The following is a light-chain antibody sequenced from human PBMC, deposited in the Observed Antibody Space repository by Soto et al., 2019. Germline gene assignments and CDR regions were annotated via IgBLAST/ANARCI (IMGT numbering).Light chain of an antibody. CDR1: GSDIGTYNY. CDR2: DVT. V-gene: IGLV2-14*03. J-gene: IGLJ1*01. CDR3: KSSTSASTDV. Sequence: QSALTQPASVSGSPGQSITISCTGTGSDIGTYNYVSWYQNHPGKAPKFIIYDVTNRPSGVSDRFAGSKSGNTASLTISGLQAEDDADYFCKSSTSASTDVFGTGTKVTVL.